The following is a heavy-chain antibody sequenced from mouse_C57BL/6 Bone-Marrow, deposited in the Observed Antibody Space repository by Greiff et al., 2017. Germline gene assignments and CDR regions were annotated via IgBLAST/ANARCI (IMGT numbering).Heavy chain of an antibody. CDR3: ARVGFYDYAWFAY. CDR2: IDPSDSET. D-gene: IGHD2-4*01. CDR1: GYTFTSYW. Sequence: QVQLQQPGAELVRPGSSVKLSCKASGYTFTSYWMHWVKQRPIQGLEWIGNIDPSDSETHYNQKFKDKATLTVDKSSSTAYMQLSSLTSEDSAVYYCARVGFYDYAWFAYWGQGTLVTVSA. J-gene: IGHJ3*01. V-gene: IGHV1-52*01.